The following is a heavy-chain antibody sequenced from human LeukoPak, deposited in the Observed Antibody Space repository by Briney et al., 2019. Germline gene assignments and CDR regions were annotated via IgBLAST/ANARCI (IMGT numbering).Heavy chain of an antibody. D-gene: IGHD4-23*01. CDR3: ARHDYGGNSGDY. CDR1: GFTFSSYG. V-gene: IGHV3-48*02. CDR2: IGTSSSTI. J-gene: IGHJ4*02. Sequence: PGGSLRLSCAASGFTFSSYGMNWVCQAPGKGLEWVSYIGTSSSTIYYADSLKGRFTISRDNAKNSLYLQMNSLRDEDTAVYYCARHDYGGNSGDYWGQGTLVTVSS.